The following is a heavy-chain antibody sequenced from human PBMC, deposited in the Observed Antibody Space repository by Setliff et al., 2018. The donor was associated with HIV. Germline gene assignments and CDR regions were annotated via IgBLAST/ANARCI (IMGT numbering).Heavy chain of an antibody. CDR3: VKGGAYYETNGPYWDH. CDR1: GFSFSRYA. Sequence: GSLRLSCAASGFSFSRYAMGWVRQAPGKGLEWVSSLSGSGATSYYADSVKGRFTISRDSSKNTLNLQMNSLRVEDTALYFCVKGGAYYETNGPYWDHWGQGTLVTVSS. J-gene: IGHJ4*02. D-gene: IGHD3-22*01. CDR2: LSGSGATS. V-gene: IGHV3-23*01.